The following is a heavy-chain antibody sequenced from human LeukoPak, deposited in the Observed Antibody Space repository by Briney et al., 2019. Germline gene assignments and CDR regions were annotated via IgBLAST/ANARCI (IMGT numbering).Heavy chain of an antibody. CDR3: ARGIAAAGRFDY. Sequence: SQTLSLTCAISGDSVSSNSAAWNWIRQSPSRGLEWLGRTYYRSKWYNEYAVSVKSRITINPDTTTNQFPLQLISVDPADTAGYYCARGIAAAGRFDYWGQGTMVTVSS. D-gene: IGHD6-13*01. CDR1: GDSVSSNSAA. CDR2: TYYRSKWYN. J-gene: IGHJ4*02. V-gene: IGHV6-1*01.